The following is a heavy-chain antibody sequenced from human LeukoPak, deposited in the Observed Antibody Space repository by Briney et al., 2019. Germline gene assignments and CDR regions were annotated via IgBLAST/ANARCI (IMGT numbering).Heavy chain of an antibody. V-gene: IGHV1-2*06. J-gene: IGHJ4*02. CDR3: ARTSFGDYAYDY. Sequence: YMXWVRQAPGQGLEWMGRINPNSGGTNYAQRFQGRVTMTRDTSISTAHMELSRLRSDDTAVYYCARTSFGDYAYDYWGQGTLVTVSS. CDR1: Y. D-gene: IGHD4-17*01. CDR2: INPNSGGT.